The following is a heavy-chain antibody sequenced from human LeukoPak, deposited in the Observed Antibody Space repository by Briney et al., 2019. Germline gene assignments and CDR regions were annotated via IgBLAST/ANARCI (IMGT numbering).Heavy chain of an antibody. Sequence: SETLSLTCTVSGASVSSGSYYWSWIRQPPGKGLEWIGYIYYSGSTNYNPSLKSRVTISVDTSKNQFSLKLSSVTAADTAVYYCASVERDWYFDLWGRGTLVTVSS. V-gene: IGHV4-61*01. CDR1: GASVSSGSYY. J-gene: IGHJ2*01. CDR2: IYYSGST. CDR3: ASVERDWYFDL.